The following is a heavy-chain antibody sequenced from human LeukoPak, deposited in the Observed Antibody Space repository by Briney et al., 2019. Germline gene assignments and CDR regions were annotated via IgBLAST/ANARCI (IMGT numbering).Heavy chain of an antibody. Sequence: PGGSMRLSCAASGFTFSTYFTHWVRHAPSKGREWVADIASDGSHTFYVDSGKGRCTICRDNSNNTLYLQTNSMRADDTAVEYWARERRDSMLESYAFDIWGQGTTVTVSS. J-gene: IGHJ3*02. D-gene: IGHD2-8*01. V-gene: IGHV3-30-3*01. CDR3: ARERRDSMLESYAFDI. CDR2: IASDGSHT. CDR1: GFTFSTYF.